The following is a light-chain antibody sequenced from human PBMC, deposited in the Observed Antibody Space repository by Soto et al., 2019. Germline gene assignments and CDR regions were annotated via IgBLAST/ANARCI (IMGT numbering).Light chain of an antibody. CDR1: SGDVGGYNY. Sequence: QSVLTQPASVSGSPGQSITISCTGTSGDVGGYNYVSWFQQHPGKAPKLKIYEVSNRPSGVSNRFSGSKSGYTASLTISELQAEDEADYYCASFTSSSTWGFGGGTK. CDR2: EVS. V-gene: IGLV2-14*03. CDR3: ASFTSSSTWG. J-gene: IGLJ3*02.